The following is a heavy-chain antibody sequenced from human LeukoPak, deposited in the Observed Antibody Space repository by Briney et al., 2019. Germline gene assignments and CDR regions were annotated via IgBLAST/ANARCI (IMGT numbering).Heavy chain of an antibody. J-gene: IGHJ4*02. D-gene: IGHD1-20*01. Sequence: GGSLRLSCVASGFTFSHYWMYWTRHAPGKGLVWVSRMNPDGSDINYADSVKGRFTISRDNAKNTLYLQTSGLRAEDTAVYYCARADNWDSGGFWGQGTLVTVSS. CDR3: ARADNWDSGGF. V-gene: IGHV3-74*01. CDR2: MNPDGSDI. CDR1: GFTFSHYW.